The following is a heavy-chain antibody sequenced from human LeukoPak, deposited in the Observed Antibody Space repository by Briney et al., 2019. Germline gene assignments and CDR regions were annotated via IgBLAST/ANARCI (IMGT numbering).Heavy chain of an antibody. CDR3: ASGMVSHDAFDI. J-gene: IGHJ3*02. Sequence: SETLSLTCTVSGDSISSYYWGWIRQPPGKGLEWIGFTYYSGTINYNPSLKSRVTISEDTSKNLFSLKLSSVTAADTAVYYCASGMVSHDAFDIWGLGTVVTVSS. D-gene: IGHD3-10*01. CDR2: TYYSGTI. CDR1: GDSISSYY. V-gene: IGHV4-59*12.